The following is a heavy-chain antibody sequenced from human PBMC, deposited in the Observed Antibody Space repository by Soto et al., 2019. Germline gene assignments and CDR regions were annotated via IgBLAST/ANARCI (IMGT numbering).Heavy chain of an antibody. CDR3: ARDRGYSGYDGDYGKDV. V-gene: IGHV4-30-4*01. J-gene: IGHJ6*02. Sequence: SETLSLTCTVSSGSISSGDYYWSWIRQHPGKGLEWIGYIYYSGSTYYNPSLKSRVTISVDTSKNQFSLKLSSVTAADTAVYYCARDRGYSGYDGDYGKDVWFHARRVTVS. D-gene: IGHD5-12*01. CDR2: IYYSGST. CDR1: SGSISSGDYY.